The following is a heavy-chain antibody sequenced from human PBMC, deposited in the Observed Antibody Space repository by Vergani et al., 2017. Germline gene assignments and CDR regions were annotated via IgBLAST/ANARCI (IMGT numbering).Heavy chain of an antibody. CDR1: GGSISSSSYY. V-gene: IGHV4-39*02. J-gene: IGHJ6*02. Sequence: QLQLQESGPGLVKPSETLSLTCTVSGGSISSSSYYWGWIRQPPGKGLEWIGSIYYSGSTYYNPSLKSRVTISGDTSKNQFSLKLSSVTAAETAVYYCARELMHGSGSYWDYYYYGMDVWGQGTTVTVSS. D-gene: IGHD3-10*01. CDR3: ARELMHGSGSYWDYYYYGMDV. CDR2: IYYSGST.